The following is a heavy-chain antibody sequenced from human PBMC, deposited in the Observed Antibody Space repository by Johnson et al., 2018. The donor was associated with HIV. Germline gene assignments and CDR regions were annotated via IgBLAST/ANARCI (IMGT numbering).Heavy chain of an antibody. CDR2: ISYDANNK. V-gene: IGHV3-30*14. J-gene: IGHJ3*02. CDR3: ARGYIWTGYSGAFDM. Sequence: QEQLVESGGGVVRPGGSLRLSCAASGFTFSSYALHWVRQAPGKGLEWVAVISYDANNKYYADAVKGRFTISRDNSKNTVYLQMNSLRAEDTAVYDCARGYIWTGYSGAFDMWGQGTMVTVSS. D-gene: IGHD3-9*01. CDR1: GFTFSSYA.